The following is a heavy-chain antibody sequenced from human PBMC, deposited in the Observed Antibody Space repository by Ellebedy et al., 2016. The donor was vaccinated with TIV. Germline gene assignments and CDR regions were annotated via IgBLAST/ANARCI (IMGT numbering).Heavy chain of an antibody. CDR2: IYTSGST. J-gene: IGHJ5*02. CDR3: ARGLEPASYYDFWSGQNWFDP. CDR1: GGSISRYY. Sequence: SETLSLXXTISGGSISRYYWSWILQPPGKGLEWIGRIYTSGSTNYNPSLKSRVTMSVDTSKNQFSLKLSSVTAADTAVYYCARGLEPASYYDFWSGQNWFDPWGQGTLVTVSS. V-gene: IGHV4-4*07. D-gene: IGHD3-3*01.